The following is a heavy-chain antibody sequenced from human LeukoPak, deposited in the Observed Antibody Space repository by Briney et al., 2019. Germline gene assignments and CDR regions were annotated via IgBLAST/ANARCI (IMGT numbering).Heavy chain of an antibody. Sequence: KPGGSLRLSCAASGFTFSDYYMSWIRQAPGKGLEWVSYISSSGSTIYYADSVKGRFTISRDNAKNSLYLQMNSLRAEDTAVYYCARDVVRGLVVVKDLHWGQGTLVTVSS. CDR3: ARDVVRGLVVVKDLH. CDR2: ISSSGSTI. CDR1: GFTFSDYY. J-gene: IGHJ4*02. V-gene: IGHV3-11*04. D-gene: IGHD3-22*01.